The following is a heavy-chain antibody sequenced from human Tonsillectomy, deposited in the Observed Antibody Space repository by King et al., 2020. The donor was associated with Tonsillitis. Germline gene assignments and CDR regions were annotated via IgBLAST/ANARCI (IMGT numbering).Heavy chain of an antibody. CDR2: IYYSGST. CDR3: ARGYGDYDGYFDY. Sequence: QLQESGPGLVKPSETLSLTCTVSGSSISSYYWSWIRQPPGKGLEWIGYIYYSGSTNYNPSLKSRVTISVDTSKNQFSLKLSSVTAADTAVYYCARGYGDYDGYFDYWGQGTLVTVSS. J-gene: IGHJ4*02. CDR1: GSSISSYY. V-gene: IGHV4-59*08. D-gene: IGHD4-17*01.